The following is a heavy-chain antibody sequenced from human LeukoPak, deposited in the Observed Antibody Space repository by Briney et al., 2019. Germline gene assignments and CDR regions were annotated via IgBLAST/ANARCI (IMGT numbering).Heavy chain of an antibody. Sequence: SVRVSCKASGYTFTDYYVHWVRQAPGQGLEWMGGIIPIFGTANYAQKFQGRVTITADESTSTAYMELSSLRSEDTAVYYCARGLYCNSVSCYSGDYWGQGTLVTVSS. J-gene: IGHJ4*02. CDR2: IIPIFGTA. CDR3: ARGLYCNSVSCYSGDY. CDR1: GYTFTDYY. D-gene: IGHD2-2*01. V-gene: IGHV1-69*13.